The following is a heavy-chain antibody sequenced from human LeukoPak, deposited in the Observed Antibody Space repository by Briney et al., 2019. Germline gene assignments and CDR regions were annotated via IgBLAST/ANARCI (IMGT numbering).Heavy chain of an antibody. CDR2: IIPIFGTA. CDR3: ARAYYYDSSGYYLGLDY. D-gene: IGHD3-22*01. V-gene: IGHV1-69*13. Sequence: ASVKVSCKASGGTFSSYAISWVRQAPGQGLEWMGGIIPIFGTANYAQKFQGRVTITADESTSTAYMELSSLRSEDTAVYYCARAYYYDSSGYYLGLDYWGQGTLVTVSS. CDR1: GGTFSSYA. J-gene: IGHJ4*02.